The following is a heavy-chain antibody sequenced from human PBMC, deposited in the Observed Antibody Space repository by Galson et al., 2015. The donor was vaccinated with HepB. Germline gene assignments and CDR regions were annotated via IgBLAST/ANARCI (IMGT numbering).Heavy chain of an antibody. Sequence: SVKVSCKASGYTFTGYYMHWVRQAPGQGLEWMGWINPNSGGTNYAQKFQGRVTMTRDTSISTAYMELSRLRSDDTAVYYCARDSVGGNYAFDIWGQGTMVTVSS. J-gene: IGHJ3*02. CDR2: INPNSGGT. D-gene: IGHD4-23*01. CDR1: GYTFTGYY. V-gene: IGHV1-2*02. CDR3: ARDSVGGNYAFDI.